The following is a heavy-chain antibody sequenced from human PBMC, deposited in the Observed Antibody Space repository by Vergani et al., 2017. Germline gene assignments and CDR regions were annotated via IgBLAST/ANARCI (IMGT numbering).Heavy chain of an antibody. J-gene: IGHJ6*02. CDR1: GGSISSANYY. V-gene: IGHV4-61*02. D-gene: IGHD2-2*01. CDR2: IYTSGST. Sequence: QVQLQESGPGLLKPSQTLSLTYTVSGGSISSANYYWSWIRQPAGKGLEWIGRIYTSGSTKYNPSLKSRVTISVDTSKNQFSLKLSSVTAADTAVYYCASDPTDCSRTSCYPQFSKGMDVWGQGTTVTVSS. CDR3: ASDPTDCSRTSCYPQFSKGMDV.